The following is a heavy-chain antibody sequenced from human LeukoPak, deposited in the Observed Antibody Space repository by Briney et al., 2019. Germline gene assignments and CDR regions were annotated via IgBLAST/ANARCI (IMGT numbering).Heavy chain of an antibody. J-gene: IGHJ4*02. V-gene: IGHV4-59*01. D-gene: IGHD1-26*01. CDR3: ARVNKIWEYFDY. Sequence: PSETLSLTCSVSGGSISSYYWSWIRQPPGKGLEWIGYMHYSGSTNYNPSLKSRVTKSLNTSKNQSSLKLSSVTAADTAVYYCARVNKIWEYFDYWGRGTLVTVSS. CDR1: GGSISSYY. CDR2: MHYSGST.